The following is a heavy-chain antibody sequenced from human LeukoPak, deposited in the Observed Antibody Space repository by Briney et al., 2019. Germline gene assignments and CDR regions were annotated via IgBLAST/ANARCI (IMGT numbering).Heavy chain of an antibody. CDR1: GGSISSSSYY. CDR2: INHSGST. V-gene: IGHV4-39*07. D-gene: IGHD2-8*01. CDR3: ARRATRNGYYYYYYMDV. Sequence: SETLSLTCIVSGGSISSSSYYWSWIRQPPGKGLEWIGEINHSGSTNYNPSLKSRVTISVDTSKNQFSLKLSSVTAADTAVYYCARRATRNGYYYYYYMDVWGKGTTVTVSS. J-gene: IGHJ6*03.